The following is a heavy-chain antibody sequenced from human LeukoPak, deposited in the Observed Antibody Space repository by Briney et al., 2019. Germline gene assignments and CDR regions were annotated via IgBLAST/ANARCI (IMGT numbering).Heavy chain of an antibody. Sequence: GGSLRLSCAASGFTFSSYGMHWVRQAPGKGLEWVAFIRYDGSNKYYADSVKGRFTISRDNSKNTLYLQMNSLRAEDTAVYYCAKDPLTVDHAFDIWGQGTMVTVSS. J-gene: IGHJ3*02. CDR3: AKDPLTVDHAFDI. CDR1: GFTFSSYG. CDR2: IRYDGSNK. V-gene: IGHV3-30*02. D-gene: IGHD7-27*01.